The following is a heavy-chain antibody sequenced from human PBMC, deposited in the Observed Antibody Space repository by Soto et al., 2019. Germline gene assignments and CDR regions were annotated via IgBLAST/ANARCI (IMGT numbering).Heavy chain of an antibody. CDR1: GGSINAFY. CDR3: VRVWDDLFIGVWLSFDY. Sequence: QVHLQESGPKQVKSSETLSLTGTVSGGSINAFYWNWIRQAPGKVLEWSGYLSWGGNTQYRPSLRSLFTMTVDTSTNQFSLSLKSVTAADTAVYYCVRVWDDLFIGVWLSFDYWGLGTPFTVPS. V-gene: IGHV4-59*13. J-gene: IGHJ4*02. CDR2: LSWGGNT. D-gene: IGHD2-21*01.